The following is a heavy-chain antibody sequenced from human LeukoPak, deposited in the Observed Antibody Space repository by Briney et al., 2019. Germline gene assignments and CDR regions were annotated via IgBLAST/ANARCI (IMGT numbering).Heavy chain of an antibody. CDR2: ISGSGGST. D-gene: IGHD3-9*01. V-gene: IGHV3-23*01. CDR3: AKYYDILTGYLYPDY. CDR1: GFTFSSYA. Sequence: GGSLRLSCAASGFTFSSYAMSWVRQAPGKGLEWVSAISGSGGSTYHADSVKGRFTISRDNSKNTLYLQMNSLRAEDTAVYYCAKYYDILTGYLYPDYWGQGTLVTVSS. J-gene: IGHJ4*02.